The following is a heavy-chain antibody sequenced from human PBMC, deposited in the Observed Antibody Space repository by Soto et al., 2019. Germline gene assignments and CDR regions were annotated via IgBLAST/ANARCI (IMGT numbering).Heavy chain of an antibody. D-gene: IGHD3-10*02. CDR2: IYYSGST. Sequence: PSETLSLTCTVSGGSISSYYWSWIRQPPGKGLEWIGYIYYSGSTNYNPSLKSRVTISVDTSKNQFSLKLSSVTAADTAVYYCARDRDGMFFDYWGQGNLVPVSS. CDR3: ARDRDGMFFDY. CDR1: GGSISSYY. V-gene: IGHV4-59*01. J-gene: IGHJ4*02.